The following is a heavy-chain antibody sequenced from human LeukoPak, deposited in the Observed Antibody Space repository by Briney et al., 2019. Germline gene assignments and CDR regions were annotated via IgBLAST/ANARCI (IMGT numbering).Heavy chain of an antibody. Sequence: GGSLRLSCAASGFTFSSYGMHWVRQAPGKGLEWVAFIRYDGSNKYYADSVKGRFTISRDNSKNTLYLQMNSLRAEDTAVYYCAKDSEAFVLTTVTTPLSWPDYWGQGTLVTVSS. V-gene: IGHV3-30*02. CDR1: GFTFSSYG. CDR2: IRYDGSNK. CDR3: AKDSEAFVLTTVTTPLSWPDY. J-gene: IGHJ4*02. D-gene: IGHD4-11*01.